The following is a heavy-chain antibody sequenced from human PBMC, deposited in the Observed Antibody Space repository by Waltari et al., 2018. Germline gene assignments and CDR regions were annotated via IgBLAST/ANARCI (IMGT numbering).Heavy chain of an antibody. D-gene: IGHD3-10*01. J-gene: IGHJ2*01. CDR2: ISGSGGST. Sequence: EVQLVESGGGLVQPGGSLRLSCAASGFTFSSYAMSWVRQAPGKGLEWVPAISGSGGSTYYADSVKGRFTISRDNSKNTLYLQMNSLRAEDTAVYYCAKARGDYYGSGSYLWYWYFDLWGRGTLVTVSS. CDR3: AKARGDYYGSGSYLWYWYFDL. CDR1: GFTFSSYA. V-gene: IGHV3-23*04.